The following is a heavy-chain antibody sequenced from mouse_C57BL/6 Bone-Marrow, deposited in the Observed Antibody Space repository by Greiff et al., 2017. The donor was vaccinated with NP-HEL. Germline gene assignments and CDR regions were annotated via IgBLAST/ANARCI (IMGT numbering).Heavy chain of an antibody. D-gene: IGHD2-12*01. V-gene: IGHV5-17*01. CDR2: ISSGSSTI. Sequence: EVQLQESGGGLVKPGGSLKLSCAASGFTFSDYGMHWVRQAPEKGLAWVAYISSGSSTIYYADTVKGRFTISRDNAKNTLFLQMTSLRSEDTAMYYCARRYYTYFDYWGQGTTLTVSS. CDR3: ARRYYTYFDY. CDR1: GFTFSDYG. J-gene: IGHJ2*01.